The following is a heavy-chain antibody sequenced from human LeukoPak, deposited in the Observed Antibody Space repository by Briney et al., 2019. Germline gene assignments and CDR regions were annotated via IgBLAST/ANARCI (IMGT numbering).Heavy chain of an antibody. CDR2: IKSKTGGGTT. CDR1: GFTFSNAW. V-gene: IGHV3-15*01. Sequence: GGSLRLSCRTSGFTFSNAWMSWVRQAPGKGLEWVGRIKSKTGGGTTDYAAPVKGRFSISRDDSKDTLYLQMNSLKTEDTAVYYCTTEGYDFWSGYMEYFQDWGQGTLVTVSS. CDR3: TTEGYDFWSGYMEYFQD. D-gene: IGHD3-3*01. J-gene: IGHJ1*01.